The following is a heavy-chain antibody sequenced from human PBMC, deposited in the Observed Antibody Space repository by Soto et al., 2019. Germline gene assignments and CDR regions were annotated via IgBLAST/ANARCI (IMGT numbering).Heavy chain of an antibody. CDR2: INAGNGNT. CDR1: GYTFTSYA. V-gene: IGHV1-3*01. CDR3: ARDRRIAAAGRNWFDP. J-gene: IGHJ5*02. Sequence: GDSVKVSCKASGYTFTSYAMNWVRQAPGQRLELMGWINAGNGNTKYSQKFQGRVTITRDTSASTAYMELSSLRSEDTAVYYCARDRRIAAAGRNWFDPWGQGTLVTVSS. D-gene: IGHD6-13*01.